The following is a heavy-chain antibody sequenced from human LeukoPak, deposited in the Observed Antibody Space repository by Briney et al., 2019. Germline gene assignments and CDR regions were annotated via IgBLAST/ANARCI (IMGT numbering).Heavy chain of an antibody. CDR2: ISSSSSCI. CDR1: GFTFSSYS. V-gene: IGHV3-21*01. Sequence: GGSLRLSCAASGFTFSSYSMNWVRQAPGKGLEWVSSISSSSSCIYYADSVKGRFTISRDNAKNSLYLQMNSLRAEDTAVYYCARDLPYYGSLDVWGQGTTVTVSS. D-gene: IGHD3-10*01. CDR3: ARDLPYYGSLDV. J-gene: IGHJ6*02.